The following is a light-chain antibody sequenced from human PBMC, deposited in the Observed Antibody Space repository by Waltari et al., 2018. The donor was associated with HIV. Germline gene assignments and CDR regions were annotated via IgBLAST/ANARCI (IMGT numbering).Light chain of an antibody. CDR3: GTWDRSLSAAV. Sequence: QSVLTQPPSVSAAPGQKATISCSGSTSNLGTDYVSWYQHVPGAAPRLLIYDNNKRPSGIPDRFSGSRSGTSTTLGITGLQTGDEAHYYCGTWDRSLSAAVFGGGTKLTVL. V-gene: IGLV1-51*01. CDR2: DNN. J-gene: IGLJ3*02. CDR1: TSNLGTDY.